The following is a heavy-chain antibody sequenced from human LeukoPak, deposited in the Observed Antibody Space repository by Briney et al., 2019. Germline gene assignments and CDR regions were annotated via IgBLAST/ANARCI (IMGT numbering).Heavy chain of an antibody. CDR1: GYTLTELS. CDR3: ATFETSGGYCSGGSCYIY. V-gene: IGHV1-24*01. CDR2: FDPEDGET. J-gene: IGHJ4*02. D-gene: IGHD2-15*01. Sequence: VASVKVSCKVSGYTLTELSMHWVRQAPGKGLEWMGGFDPEDGETIYAQEFQGRVTMTEDTSTDTAYMELSSLRSEDTAVYYCATFETSGGYCSGGSCYIYWGQGTLVTVSS.